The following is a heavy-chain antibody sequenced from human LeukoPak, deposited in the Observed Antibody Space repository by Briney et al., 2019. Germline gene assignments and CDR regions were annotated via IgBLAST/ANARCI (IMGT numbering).Heavy chain of an antibody. J-gene: IGHJ4*02. Sequence: GGSLRLSCAASGFTFSSYAMSWVRQAPGKGLEWVSAISGSGGSTYHADSVKGRFTISRDNSKNTLYLQMNSLRAEDTAVYYCAKGHSYYYDSSGWLDYWGQGTLVTVSS. CDR1: GFTFSSYA. V-gene: IGHV3-23*01. CDR2: ISGSGGST. CDR3: AKGHSYYYDSSGWLDY. D-gene: IGHD3-22*01.